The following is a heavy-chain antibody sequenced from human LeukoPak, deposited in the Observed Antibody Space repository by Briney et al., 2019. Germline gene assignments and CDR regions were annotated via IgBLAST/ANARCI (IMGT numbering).Heavy chain of an antibody. Sequence: GGSLRLSCAASGFTFSSYGMHWVRQAPGKGLEWVAVISYDGSNKYYADSVKGRFTISRDNSKNTLYLQMNSLRAEDTAVYYCAKETSGSYYTYYYYYYGMDVWGQGTTVTVSS. CDR2: ISYDGSNK. J-gene: IGHJ6*02. CDR1: GFTFSSYG. D-gene: IGHD1-26*01. CDR3: AKETSGSYYTYYYYYYGMDV. V-gene: IGHV3-30*18.